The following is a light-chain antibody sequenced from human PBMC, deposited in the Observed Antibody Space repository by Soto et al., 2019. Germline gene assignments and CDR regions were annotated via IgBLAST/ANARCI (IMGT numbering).Light chain of an antibody. CDR3: QHRSSWPLT. CDR1: QSVSSCY. J-gene: IGKJ3*01. CDR2: GAS. Sequence: VVSQSASPLTLSPGERATLSCRARQSVSSCYLAWYQQKPGQAPRLLIHGASRTATGIPARFSGSGSGTDFTLTISSLEPEDFAVYYCQHRSSWPLTFGHGTKVDIK. V-gene: IGKV3D-20*02.